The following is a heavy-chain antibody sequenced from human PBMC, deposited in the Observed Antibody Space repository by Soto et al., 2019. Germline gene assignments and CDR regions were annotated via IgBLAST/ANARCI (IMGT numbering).Heavy chain of an antibody. CDR3: VRRHVSATGIDWFDP. CDR2: INAANGDT. J-gene: IGHJ5*02. Sequence: AAVKVSCKACGCTFTRYGIHWVRQAPGQRLEWMGWINAANGDTKYSPKFQGRVTITRDTSASTAYMELSSLRSEDTAVYYCVRRHVSATGIDWFDPWGQGTLVTVS. V-gene: IGHV1-3*01. CDR1: GCTFTRYG. D-gene: IGHD6-13*01.